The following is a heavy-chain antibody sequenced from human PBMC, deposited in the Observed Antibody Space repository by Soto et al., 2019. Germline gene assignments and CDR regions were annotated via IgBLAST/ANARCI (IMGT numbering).Heavy chain of an antibody. CDR3: ARSKPADYFDL. CDR2: IIPVIHMA. CDR1: GGTFSGYV. J-gene: IGHJ4*02. V-gene: IGHV1-69*02. Sequence: QVQLVQSGAEVKNPGSSVKVSCNASGGTFSGYVLSWVRQAPGQRLEWMGTIIPVIHMANYAQKFQGRVTITADNSTSVTYMELSRLESADTAVYYWARSKPADYFDLWGQGTQVTVSS.